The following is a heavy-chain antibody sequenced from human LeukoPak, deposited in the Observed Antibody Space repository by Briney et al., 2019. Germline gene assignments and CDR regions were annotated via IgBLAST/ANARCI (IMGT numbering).Heavy chain of an antibody. CDR1: GGSISSYY. CDR3: ARGAHGSGSYSFWFDY. D-gene: IGHD3-10*01. V-gene: IGHV4-59*01. CDR2: IYYSGST. Sequence: SETLSLTCTVSGGSISSYYWSWIRQPPGKGLEWIGYIYYSGSTNYNPSLKSRVTISVDTSKNQFSLKLSSVTAADTAMYYCARGAHGSGSYSFWFDYWGQGTLVTVSS. J-gene: IGHJ4*02.